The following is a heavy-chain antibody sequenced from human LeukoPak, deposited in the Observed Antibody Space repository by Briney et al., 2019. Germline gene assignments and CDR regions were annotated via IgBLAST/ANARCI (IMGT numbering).Heavy chain of an antibody. J-gene: IGHJ4*02. CDR2: IKPDGSEK. Sequence: GGSLSLSCVASEVRFSAYWMTAVRQAPRKGLEWVARIKPDGSEKHYVDSVKGGFTITRDNAMTSLFPQIDSLRAQDTAVYYCAKEWYYSGSGSYHIDYWGQGTLVTVSS. CDR1: EVRFSAYW. CDR3: AKEWYYSGSGSYHIDY. V-gene: IGHV3-7*01. D-gene: IGHD3-10*01.